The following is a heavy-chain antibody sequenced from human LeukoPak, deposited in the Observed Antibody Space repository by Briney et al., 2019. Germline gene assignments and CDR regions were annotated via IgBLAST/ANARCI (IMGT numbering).Heavy chain of an antibody. CDR2: IYTSGST. D-gene: IGHD2-15*01. V-gene: IGHV4-4*07. CDR3: ARGVVVVVAATTYYYYYMDV. CDR1: GGSISSYY. Sequence: SETLSLTCTVSGGSISSYYWSWIRQPAGKGLEWIGRIYTSGSTNYNPSLKSRVTMSVDTSKNQFSLKLSSVTAADTAVYYCARGVVVVVAATTYYYYYMDVWGKGTTVTISS. J-gene: IGHJ6*03.